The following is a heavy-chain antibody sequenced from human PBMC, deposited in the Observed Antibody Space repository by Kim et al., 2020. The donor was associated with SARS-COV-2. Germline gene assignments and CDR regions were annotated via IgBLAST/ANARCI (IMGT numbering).Heavy chain of an antibody. Sequence: SETLSLTCAVYGGSFSDYYWSWIRQPPGTGLEWVGEINHSGSTNYNPSLKSRVTVSVATSKKQFSLQLSSVTAAAPAVYFYARAVPMIRGAIINSKPRY. CDR3: ARAVPMIRGAIINSKPRY. J-gene: IGHJ4*03. CDR1: GGSFSDYY. CDR2: INHSGST. D-gene: IGHD3-10*01. V-gene: IGHV4-34*01.